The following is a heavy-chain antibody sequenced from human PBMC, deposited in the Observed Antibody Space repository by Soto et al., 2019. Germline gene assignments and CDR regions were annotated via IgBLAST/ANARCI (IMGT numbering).Heavy chain of an antibody. CDR1: LYTFTSYS. V-gene: IGHV1-69*13. J-gene: IGHJ3*02. D-gene: IGHD1-26*01. Sequence: SEKDSCKASLYTFTSYSISWVRQAPGHGLEWMGWIIPIVGTANYAQKFQGRVTITADESTSTAYMELSSLRSEDTAVYYCARGSIVGATLDYLDAFDIWGQGTMVTVS. CDR3: ARGSIVGATLDYLDAFDI. CDR2: IIPIVGTA.